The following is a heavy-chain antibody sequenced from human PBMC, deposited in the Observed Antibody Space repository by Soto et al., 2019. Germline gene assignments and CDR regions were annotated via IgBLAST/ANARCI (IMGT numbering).Heavy chain of an antibody. J-gene: IGHJ6*02. CDR1: GFTFSSYA. CDR3: AKPPYSSSSYYYYGMDV. CDR2: ISGSGGTT. D-gene: IGHD6-6*01. Sequence: EVQLLESGGSLVQPGGSLRLSCAASGFTFSSYAMTWVRQAPGKGLEWVSAISGSGGTTYHADSVKGRFTISRDNSKNTLYLQMNSLRAEDAAVYYCAKPPYSSSSYYYYGMDVWGQGTTVTVSS. V-gene: IGHV3-23*01.